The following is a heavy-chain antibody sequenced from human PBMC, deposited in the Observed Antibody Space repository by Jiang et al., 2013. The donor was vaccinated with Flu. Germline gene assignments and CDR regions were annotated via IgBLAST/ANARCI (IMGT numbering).Heavy chain of an antibody. Sequence: VQLVESGGGLVQPGQSLRLSCIASGFTFDDYAMSWFRQAPGKGLEWVGFIRKKVYGGTTEYAASVKGRFTISKDHSKTVAYLQMNSLKADDTAVYYCSRVQVSAGTWDLSDYFDYWGQGTLVTVSS. CDR3: SRVQVSAGTWDLSDYFDY. CDR2: IRKKVYGGTT. D-gene: IGHD2/OR15-2a*01. V-gene: IGHV3-49*03. CDR1: GFTFDDYA. J-gene: IGHJ4*02.